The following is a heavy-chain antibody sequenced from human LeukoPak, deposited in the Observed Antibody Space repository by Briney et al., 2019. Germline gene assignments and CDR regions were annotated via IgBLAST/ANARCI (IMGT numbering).Heavy chain of an antibody. CDR2: IIPIFGTA. CDR3: GKEEQRVITPGLDY. V-gene: IGHV1-69*13. CDR1: GGTFSSYG. D-gene: IGHD4-23*01. Sequence: SVKVSCKASGGTFSSYGISWVRQAPGQGLEWMGGIIPIFGTANYAQKFQGRVTITADESTSTAYMELSSLRAEDTAVYYCGKEEQRVITPGLDYWGQGTLVTVSS. J-gene: IGHJ4*02.